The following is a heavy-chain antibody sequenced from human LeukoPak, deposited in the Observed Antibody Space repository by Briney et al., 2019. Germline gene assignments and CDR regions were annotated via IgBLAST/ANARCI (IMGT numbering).Heavy chain of an antibody. V-gene: IGHV3-23*01. Sequence: PGGSLRLSCAASGFTFVTFAMGWVRQAPGNEIEWVSTISGSGGGTYYADSVKGRFTISRDNSKNTLYLQMNSLRAEDTAVYYCAKHKGAGSRYSYSMDVWGKGATVTVSS. J-gene: IGHJ6*03. D-gene: IGHD6-13*01. CDR3: AKHKGAGSRYSYSMDV. CDR2: ISGSGGGT. CDR1: GFTFVTFA.